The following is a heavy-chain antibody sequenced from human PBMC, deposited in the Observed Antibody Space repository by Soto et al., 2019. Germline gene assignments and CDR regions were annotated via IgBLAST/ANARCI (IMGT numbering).Heavy chain of an antibody. J-gene: IGHJ4*02. V-gene: IGHV4-59*01. CDR3: ARVNYGGNPGNFDY. CDR2: IYYSGST. Sequence: QVQLQESGPGLVKPSETLSLTCTVSGGSISSYYWSWIRQPPGNGLEWIGYIYYSGSTNYNPSLKSRVTISVDTSKNQFSLKLSSVTAADTAVYYCARVNYGGNPGNFDYWGQGTLVTVSS. D-gene: IGHD4-17*01. CDR1: GGSISSYY.